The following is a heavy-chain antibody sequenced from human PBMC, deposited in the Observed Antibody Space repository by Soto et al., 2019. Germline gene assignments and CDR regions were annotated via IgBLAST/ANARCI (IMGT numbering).Heavy chain of an antibody. CDR3: ARRTNGYFGY. Sequence: EVQLLESGGGLAQPGGSLTLSCAASGFTFRDYTMTWVRQAPGQVLECISVILSDYNTFYAGSVRGRFTISRDNSKNTIYLEMNSLRAEDTAVCYCARRTNGYFGYWGQGALVTVSS. CDR2: ILSDYNT. V-gene: IGHV3-23*03. CDR1: GFTFRDYT. J-gene: IGHJ4*02. D-gene: IGHD2-8*01.